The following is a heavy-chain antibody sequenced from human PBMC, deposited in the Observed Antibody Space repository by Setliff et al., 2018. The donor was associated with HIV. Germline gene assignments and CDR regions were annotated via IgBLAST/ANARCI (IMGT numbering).Heavy chain of an antibody. CDR1: AYTFTDYL. D-gene: IGHD6-6*01. Sequence: ASVKVSCKTSAYTFTDYLVHWVRLAPGQGLEWMGWINPKTAATHYAQDFQGRVTMTSDTSTSTVYMELSRVRSDDTAVYYCARDLFGSWYSGSSGLAHWGQGTLVTVSS. CDR3: ARDLFGSWYSGSSGLAH. CDR2: INPKTAAT. J-gene: IGHJ4*02. V-gene: IGHV1-2*02.